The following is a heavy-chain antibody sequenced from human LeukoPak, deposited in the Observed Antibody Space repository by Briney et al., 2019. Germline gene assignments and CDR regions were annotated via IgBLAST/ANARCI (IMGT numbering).Heavy chain of an antibody. J-gene: IGHJ4*02. CDR2: IIPILGIA. V-gene: IGHV1-69*02. D-gene: IGHD3-22*01. Sequence: ASVKVSCKASGGTFSSYTISWVRQAPGQGLEWMGRIIPILGIANYAQKFQGRVTITADKSTSTAYMELSSLRSEDTAVYYCARPYYYDSSGYQDYWGQGTLVTVSP. CDR1: GGTFSSYT. CDR3: ARPYYYDSSGYQDY.